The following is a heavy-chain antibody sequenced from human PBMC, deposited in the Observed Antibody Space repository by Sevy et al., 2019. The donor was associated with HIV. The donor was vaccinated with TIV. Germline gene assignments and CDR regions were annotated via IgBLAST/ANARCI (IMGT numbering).Heavy chain of an antibody. CDR3: ARDHVKDGDMGDYYYCAMDV. Sequence: GGSLRLSCAASGFTFSSYTMNWVRQAPGKGLEWVSSITSGSTYIYYADSVKGRFTISRDNGKNSLYLQMNSLRAEDTAVDYCARDHVKDGDMGDYYYCAMDVWGQGTTVTVSS. D-gene: IGHD4-17*01. J-gene: IGHJ6*02. V-gene: IGHV3-21*04. CDR2: ITSGSTYI. CDR1: GFTFSSYT.